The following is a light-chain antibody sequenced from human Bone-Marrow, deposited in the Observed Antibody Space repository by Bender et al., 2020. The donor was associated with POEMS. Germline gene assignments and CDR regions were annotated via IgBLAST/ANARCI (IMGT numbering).Light chain of an antibody. V-gene: IGLV2-23*01. CDR1: TF. Sequence: QSALTQPASVSGSPGQSITISCTGATFVSWYQQFPGKAPKLVIYEDNKRPSGVSNRFSGSNSGTTASLTISGLQAEDESDYYCSSYAGRTTVFFGEGTKVTVL. CDR2: EDN. J-gene: IGLJ2*01. CDR3: SSYAGRTTVF.